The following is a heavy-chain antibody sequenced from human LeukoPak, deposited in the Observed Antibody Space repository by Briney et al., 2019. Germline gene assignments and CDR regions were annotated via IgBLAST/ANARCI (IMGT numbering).Heavy chain of an antibody. CDR3: ATIAEGAFDI. Sequence: GGSLRLSCAASGFTLSDYSMSWVRQAPGKGLEWVSYISSSGTIYYADSVKGRFTISRDNAKNSLYLQMNSLRAEDTAVYYCATIAEGAFDIWGQGTMVTVSS. J-gene: IGHJ3*02. CDR2: ISSSGTI. CDR1: GFTLSDYS. V-gene: IGHV3-11*01. D-gene: IGHD6-13*01.